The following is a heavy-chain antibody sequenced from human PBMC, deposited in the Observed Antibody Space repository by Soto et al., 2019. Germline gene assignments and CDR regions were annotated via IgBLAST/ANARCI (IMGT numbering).Heavy chain of an antibody. V-gene: IGHV6-1*01. D-gene: IGHD3-22*01. J-gene: IGHJ3*02. CDR1: GDSVSSNSAA. CDR3: ARVWVPDSSGYYYAFDI. Sequence: SETLSLTCAISGDSVSSNSAAWNWIRQSPPRGLEWLGRTYYRSKWYNDYAVSVKSRITINPDTSKNQFSLQLNSVTPEDTAVYYCARVWVPDSSGYYYAFDIWGQGTMVTVSS. CDR2: TYYRSKWYN.